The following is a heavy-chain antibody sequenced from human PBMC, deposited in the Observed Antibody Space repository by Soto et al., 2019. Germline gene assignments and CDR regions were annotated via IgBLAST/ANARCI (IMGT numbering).Heavy chain of an antibody. Sequence: PSETLSLTCAVSGGSISSGGYSWSWIRQQPGKGLEWIGYIYHSGSTYYNPSLKSRVTISVDTSKNQFSLKLSSVTAADTAVYYCARDSGYDYVWGESAQKKPSYGMDVWGQGTTVTVSS. CDR2: IYHSGST. CDR1: GGSISSGGYS. D-gene: IGHD3-16*01. CDR3: ARDSGYDYVWGESAQKKPSYGMDV. J-gene: IGHJ6*02. V-gene: IGHV4-31*11.